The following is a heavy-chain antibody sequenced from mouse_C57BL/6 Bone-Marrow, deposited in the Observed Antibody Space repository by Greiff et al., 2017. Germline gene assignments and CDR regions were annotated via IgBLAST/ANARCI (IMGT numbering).Heavy chain of an antibody. J-gene: IGHJ2*01. CDR3: TRYYGSSYDFDY. V-gene: IGHV1-15*01. CDR2: IDPETGGT. Sequence: QVQLQQSGAELVRPGASVTLSCKASGYTFTDYEMHWVKQTPVHGLEWIGAIDPETGGTAYNQKFKGKAILTADKSSSTAYMELRSLTSEDSAVYYCTRYYGSSYDFDYWGQGTTLTVSS. CDR1: GYTFTDYE. D-gene: IGHD1-1*01.